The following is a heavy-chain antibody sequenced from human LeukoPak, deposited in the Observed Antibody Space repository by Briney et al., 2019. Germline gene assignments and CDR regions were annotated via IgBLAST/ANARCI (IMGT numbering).Heavy chain of an antibody. CDR1: GYTFTSYY. Sequence: ASVKVSCKASGYTFTSYYMRWVRQAPGQGLEWMGIINPSGGSTSYAQKFQGRVTMTRDTSTSTVYMELSSLRSEDTAVYYCARDFGIGTRVFDYWGQGTLVTVS. J-gene: IGHJ4*02. CDR3: ARDFGIGTRVFDY. V-gene: IGHV1-46*01. D-gene: IGHD1-26*01. CDR2: INPSGGST.